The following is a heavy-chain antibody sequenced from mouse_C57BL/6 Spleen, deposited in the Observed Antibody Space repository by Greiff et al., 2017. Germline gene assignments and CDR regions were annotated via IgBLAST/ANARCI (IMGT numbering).Heavy chain of an antibody. V-gene: IGHV5-4*01. CDR1: GFTFSSYA. Sequence: EVKLMESGGGLVKPGGSLKLSCAASGFTFSSYAMSWVRQTPEKRLEWVATISDGGSYTYYPDNVKGRFTISRDNAKNNLYLQMSHLKSEDTAMYYCARDLGGGWFAYWGQGTLVTVSA. CDR2: ISDGGSYT. CDR3: ARDLGGGWFAY. J-gene: IGHJ3*01.